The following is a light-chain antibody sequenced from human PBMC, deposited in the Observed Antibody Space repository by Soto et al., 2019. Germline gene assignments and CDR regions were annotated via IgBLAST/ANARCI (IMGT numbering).Light chain of an antibody. CDR2: GAT. CDR3: QQYNNWPRT. V-gene: IGKV3-15*01. J-gene: IGKJ1*01. Sequence: VMTQSPATLSVSPGERVTLSCRASQSVATNLAWYQQKPGQAPRLLIHGATTRATGIPARFSGSGSGTEFTLTISSLQSEDFVVYYCQQYNNWPRTCGQGTKVDIK. CDR1: QSVATN.